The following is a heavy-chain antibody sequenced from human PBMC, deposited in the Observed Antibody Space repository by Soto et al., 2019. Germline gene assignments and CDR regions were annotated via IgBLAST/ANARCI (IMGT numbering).Heavy chain of an antibody. CDR1: GFTFSSYA. CDR2: ISGSGGST. D-gene: IGHD3-10*01. V-gene: IGHV3-23*01. CDR3: AKDRTHSSGSYSREDYFDY. J-gene: IGHJ4*02. Sequence: GGSLRLSCAASGFTFSSYAMSLVRQAPGKGLEWVSAISGSGGSTYYADSVKGRFTISRDNSKNTLYLQMNSLRAEDTAVYYCAKDRTHSSGSYSREDYFDYWGQGTLVTVSS.